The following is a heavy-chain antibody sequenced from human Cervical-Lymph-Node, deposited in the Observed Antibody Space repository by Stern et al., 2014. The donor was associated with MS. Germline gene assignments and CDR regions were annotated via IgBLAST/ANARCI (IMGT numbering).Heavy chain of an antibody. J-gene: IGHJ4*02. CDR1: GFPFSSHR. CDR2: INTNAGT. CDR3: ARGMTMPDS. Sequence: EVQLVESGGDLVQPGGSLRLSCAASGFPFSSHRMTWVRQAPGKGLEWVSSINTNAGTYYADSVKGRFTISRDNSKNTVCLQMNGLRVEDSAVYYCARGMTMPDSWGPGTLVTVSS. D-gene: IGHD4/OR15-4a*01. V-gene: IGHV3-23*04.